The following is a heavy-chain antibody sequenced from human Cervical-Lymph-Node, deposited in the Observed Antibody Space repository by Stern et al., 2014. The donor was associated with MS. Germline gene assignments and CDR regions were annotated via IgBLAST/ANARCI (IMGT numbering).Heavy chain of an antibody. J-gene: IGHJ4*02. CDR2: ILLEGVNE. CDR1: GFTFISYS. CDR3: AREPYNYDGDGYLDH. D-gene: IGHD3-22*01. Sequence: VQLLESGGGVVHPGRSLRLSWAASGFTFISYSMNWVRQAPGKELEWVAVILLEGVNEYYAASVKCRFTIFRDNSKNSVSLQIISLRFEDTAVYYCAREPYNYDGDGYLDHCGQGTLVTLSS. V-gene: IGHV3-30-3*01.